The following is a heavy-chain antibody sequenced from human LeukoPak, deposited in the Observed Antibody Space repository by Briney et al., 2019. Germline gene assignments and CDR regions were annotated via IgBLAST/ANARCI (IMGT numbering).Heavy chain of an antibody. CDR1: GGSISSGSYY. V-gene: IGHV4-61*02. CDR3: ARLPDP. Sequence: SETLSLTCTVSGGSISSGSYYWNWTRQPAGKGLEWIGRIHTSGSTNYNPSLKSRVTISVDTSKNQFSLKLTSVTASDTAVYYCARLPDPWGQGTLVTVSS. CDR2: IHTSGST. J-gene: IGHJ5*02.